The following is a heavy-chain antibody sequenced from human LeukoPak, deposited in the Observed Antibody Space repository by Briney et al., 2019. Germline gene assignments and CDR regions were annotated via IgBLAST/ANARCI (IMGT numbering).Heavy chain of an antibody. V-gene: IGHV4-34*01. J-gene: IGHJ4*02. CDR3: ARGADSNTHYFDY. Sequence: SETLSLTCAAYGGSFSGYYWSWIRQPPGKGLEWIGEINHGGSTNYNPSLKSRVTTSVDTSKNQFSLKLNSVTAADTAVYYCARGADSNTHYFDYWGQGTLVTVSS. CDR1: GGSFSGYY. D-gene: IGHD4-11*01. CDR2: INHGGST.